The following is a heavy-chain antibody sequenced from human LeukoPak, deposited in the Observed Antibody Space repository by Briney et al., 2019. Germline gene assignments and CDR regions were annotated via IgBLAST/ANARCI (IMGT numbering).Heavy chain of an antibody. J-gene: IGHJ3*01. CDR3: ARRGYSPSDVVDV. Sequence: GESLKNSCKGSGYSFTNYWIGWVRQMPGKGLEWMGIIYPGDSTTKYSPSFEGQVLISVDKSISTAYLHWGSLKASDTAMYFCARRGYSPSDVVDVWGQGTMVTVS. CDR2: IYPGDSTT. V-gene: IGHV5-51*01. CDR1: GYSFTNYW. D-gene: IGHD3-22*01.